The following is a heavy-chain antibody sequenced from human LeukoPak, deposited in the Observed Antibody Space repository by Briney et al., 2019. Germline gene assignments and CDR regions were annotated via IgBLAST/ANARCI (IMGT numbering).Heavy chain of an antibody. CDR3: ASYKLHTNRAFDI. J-gene: IGHJ3*02. CDR1: GYSISSGYF. CDR2: IYQSETA. Sequence: SETLSLTCTVSGYSISSGYFWGWMRQPPGKGLEWIGSIYQSETAHYNPSLKSRVTISVDTSKNQFSLKLSSVTAADTAVYYCASYKLHTNRAFDIWGQGTMVTVSS. D-gene: IGHD1-14*01. V-gene: IGHV4-38-2*02.